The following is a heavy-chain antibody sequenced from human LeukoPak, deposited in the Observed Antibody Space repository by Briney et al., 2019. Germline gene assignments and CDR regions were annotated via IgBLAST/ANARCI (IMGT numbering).Heavy chain of an antibody. D-gene: IGHD3-22*01. CDR1: GYTFTSYG. Sequence: ASVKVSCKASGYTFTSYGISWVRQAPGQGLEWMGWISAYNGNTNYAQKLQGRVTMTTDTSTSTAYMELRSLRSDDTAVYYCVRGDSSGYSSYYYYGMDVWGQGTTVTVSS. V-gene: IGHV1-18*01. CDR3: VRGDSSGYSSYYYYGMDV. CDR2: ISAYNGNT. J-gene: IGHJ6*02.